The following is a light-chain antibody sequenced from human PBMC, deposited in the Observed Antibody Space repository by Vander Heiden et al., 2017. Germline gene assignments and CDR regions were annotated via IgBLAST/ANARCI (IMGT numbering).Light chain of an antibody. Sequence: IVLTPSPPTMSLSPGGKTILSSRASRRVSSNLAWYQQKPGQAPRLLIYGASNRATGIPARFIGSGSGTDLPLTISSLVSQDFAVYYCQQRKNWPLTFGGGTKVEIK. CDR1: RRVSSN. V-gene: IGKV3-11*01. J-gene: IGKJ4*01. CDR3: QQRKNWPLT. CDR2: GAS.